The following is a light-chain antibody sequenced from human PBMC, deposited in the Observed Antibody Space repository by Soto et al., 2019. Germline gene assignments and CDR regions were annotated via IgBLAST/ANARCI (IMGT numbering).Light chain of an antibody. CDR2: DAS. CDR3: QQGFT. J-gene: IGKJ3*01. V-gene: IGKV1-33*01. Sequence: DIQMTQSPSSLSASVGDRVTITCQASQDISNYLNWYQQKPGKAPKLLIYDASNLETGVPSRFSGSGSGTDFTFTISSLQPEDIATYYCQQGFTFSPGTKVDIK. CDR1: QDISNY.